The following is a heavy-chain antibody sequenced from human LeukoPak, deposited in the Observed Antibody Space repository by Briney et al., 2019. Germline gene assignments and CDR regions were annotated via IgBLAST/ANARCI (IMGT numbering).Heavy chain of an antibody. CDR3: ARDGVRYYDYVWGSYLPRGYFDY. J-gene: IGHJ4*02. Sequence: SETLSLTCTVSGDSTSSDRYYGGWVRQPPGKGLEWIGYIYYSGSTYYNPSLKSRVTISVDTSKNQFSLKLSSVTAADTAVYYCARDGVRYYDYVWGSYLPRGYFDYWGQGTLVTVSS. V-gene: IGHV4-31*03. CDR2: IYYSGST. D-gene: IGHD3-16*02. CDR1: GDSTSSDRYY.